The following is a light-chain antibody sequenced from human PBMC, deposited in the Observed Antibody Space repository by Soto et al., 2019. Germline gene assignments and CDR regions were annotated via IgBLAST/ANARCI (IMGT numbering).Light chain of an antibody. CDR1: QSVSSY. Sequence: EIVLTQSPATLSLSPGERATFSCRASQSVSSYLAWFQQKPGQAPRLLIYDASHRATGIAARFSGSGSRTDFTLTISSLEHEDFGVYYCQQHTNWPPSITFGQGTRLEIK. J-gene: IGKJ5*01. CDR2: DAS. CDR3: QQHTNWPPSIT. V-gene: IGKV3-11*01.